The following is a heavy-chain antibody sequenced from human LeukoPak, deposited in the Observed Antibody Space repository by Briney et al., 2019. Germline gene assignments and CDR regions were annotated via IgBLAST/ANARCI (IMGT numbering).Heavy chain of an antibody. CDR1: GYTFNTYG. V-gene: IGHV1-18*01. D-gene: IGHD1-26*01. CDR3: ARDRLVGARGLYYMDV. Sequence: ASVKVSCKASGYTFNTYGITWVRQAPGQGLEWMGWISGYNGKTKYAQNLQDRVTMTRDMSTSTVYMELSSLRSEDTAVYYCARDRLVGARGLYYMDVWGKGTTVTVSS. J-gene: IGHJ6*03. CDR2: ISGYNGKT.